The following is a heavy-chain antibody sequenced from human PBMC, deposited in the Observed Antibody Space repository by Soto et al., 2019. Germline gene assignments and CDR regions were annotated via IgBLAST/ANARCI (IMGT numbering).Heavy chain of an antibody. CDR1: GFTFSSYA. Sequence: EVQLLESGGGLVQPGGSLRLSCAASGFTFSSYAMSWVRQAPGKGLEWVSAISGSGGSTYYADSVQGRFTISRDNSKNARYMQMNSLRAENQAVYDCAQDPKPGTTEYFDYWGQGTLVTVAS. CDR3: AQDPKPGTTEYFDY. V-gene: IGHV3-23*01. D-gene: IGHD4-17*01. J-gene: IGHJ4*02. CDR2: ISGSGGST.